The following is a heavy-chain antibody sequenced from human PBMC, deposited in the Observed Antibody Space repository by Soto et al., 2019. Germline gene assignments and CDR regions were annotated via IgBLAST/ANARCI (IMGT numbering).Heavy chain of an antibody. V-gene: IGHV4-34*01. CDR3: ARLKRCKGYDSSGYCKGLGMDV. CDR1: DGSFSGYY. CDR2: INHSGST. Sequence: PSETLSLTCAVYDGSFSGYYWSWIRQPPGKGLEWIGEINHSGSTNYNPSLKSRVTISVDTSKNQFSLKLSSVTAADTAAYYCARLKRCKGYDSSGYCKGLGMDVWGQGTTVTVS. D-gene: IGHD3-22*01. J-gene: IGHJ6*02.